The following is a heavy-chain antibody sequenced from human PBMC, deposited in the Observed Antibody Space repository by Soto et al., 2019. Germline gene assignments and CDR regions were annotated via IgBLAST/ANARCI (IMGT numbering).Heavy chain of an antibody. D-gene: IGHD4-17*01. CDR1: GYTFTGYY. CDR2: INPKSGGA. J-gene: IGHJ2*01. V-gene: IGHV1-2*02. Sequence: GASVKVSCKASGYTFTGYYMHWVRQAPGQGLEWMGWINPKSGGANYAQKFQGTVTMTRDTSISTAYMELSRLRSDDTAMYYCARSDYVEWYFDLWGRGTLVTVSS. CDR3: ARSDYVEWYFDL.